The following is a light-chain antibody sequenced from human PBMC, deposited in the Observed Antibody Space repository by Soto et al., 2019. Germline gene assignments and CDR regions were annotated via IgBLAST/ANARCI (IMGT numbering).Light chain of an antibody. Sequence: QSALTQPASVSGSPGQSITISCTGTSSSVGSYNLVSWYQQHPGKAPKLMIDEGSKRPSGVSNRFSGSKSGNTASLTIPGLQAEDEADYYCCSYAGSNTFWVFGGGTKLTVL. CDR2: EGS. V-gene: IGLV2-23*03. J-gene: IGLJ3*02. CDR1: SSSVGSYNL. CDR3: CSYAGSNTFWV.